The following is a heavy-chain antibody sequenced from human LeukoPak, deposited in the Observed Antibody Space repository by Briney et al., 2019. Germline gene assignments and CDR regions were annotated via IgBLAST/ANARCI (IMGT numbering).Heavy chain of an antibody. J-gene: IGHJ4*02. CDR2: MNPNSGNT. CDR1: GYTFTSYD. D-gene: IGHD3-10*01. V-gene: IGHV1-8*01. Sequence: GASVKVSCKASGYTFTSYDINLVRQATGQGVERMGWMNPNSGNTGYAQKFQGRVTMTRDTSISTAYMELSSLTSEDTAVYYCARNVPSTGDFVYWGQGTLVTVSS. CDR3: ARNVPSTGDFVY.